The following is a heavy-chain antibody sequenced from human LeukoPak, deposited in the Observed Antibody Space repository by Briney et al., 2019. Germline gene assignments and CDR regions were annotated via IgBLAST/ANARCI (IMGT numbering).Heavy chain of an antibody. CDR3: ARVPDYDSSGYLFFDI. CDR2: ISSSSSYI. Sequence: GGSLRLSCAASGFTFSSYSMNWVRQAPGKGLEWVSSISSSSSYIYHADSVKGRFTISRDNAKNSLYLQMNSLRAEDTAVYYCARVPDYDSSGYLFFDIWGQGTMVTVSS. V-gene: IGHV3-21*01. CDR1: GFTFSSYS. D-gene: IGHD3-22*01. J-gene: IGHJ3*02.